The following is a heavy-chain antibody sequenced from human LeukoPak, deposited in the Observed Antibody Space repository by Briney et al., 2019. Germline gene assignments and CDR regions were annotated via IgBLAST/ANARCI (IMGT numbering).Heavy chain of an antibody. D-gene: IGHD1-1*01. CDR3: AKVLPTGDAFDI. CDR1: GFTFDDYA. Sequence: GGSLRLSCAASGFTFDDYAMHWVRQAPGKGLEWVSGISWNSGSIGYADSVKGRFTISRDNAKNSLYLQMNSLRAEDTALYYCAKVLPTGDAFDIWGQGTMVTVSS. J-gene: IGHJ3*02. CDR2: ISWNSGSI. V-gene: IGHV3-9*01.